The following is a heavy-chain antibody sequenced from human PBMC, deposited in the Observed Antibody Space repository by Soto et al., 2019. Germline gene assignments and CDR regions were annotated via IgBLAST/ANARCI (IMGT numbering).Heavy chain of an antibody. D-gene: IGHD4-17*01. J-gene: IGHJ4*02. CDR3: GRSPGLIPTVMED. CDR2: IYPGDSDT. V-gene: IGHV5-51*01. Sequence: GESLKISCKGSGYFFSRHWIGWVRQMPGKGLEWIGFIYPGDSDTKYSPSFQGQVTISADKSPNTAYLQWSTLKASDTAMYYCGRSPGLIPTVMEDWGQGTLVTVSS. CDR1: GYFFSRHW.